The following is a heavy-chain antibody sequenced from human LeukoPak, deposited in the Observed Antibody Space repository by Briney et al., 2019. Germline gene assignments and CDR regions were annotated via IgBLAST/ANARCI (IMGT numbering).Heavy chain of an antibody. CDR2: IYHSGRT. J-gene: IGHJ2*01. D-gene: IGHD2-15*01. Sequence: PSETLSLTCTVSGYSISSGYYWGWIRQPPGKGLEWIGSIYHSGRTFYNPSLKSRVTISVDTSKNQFSLKLSSVTAADTAVYYCAREGGSLLGWYFDLWGRGTLVTVSS. CDR1: GYSISSGYY. CDR3: AREGGSLLGWYFDL. V-gene: IGHV4-38-2*02.